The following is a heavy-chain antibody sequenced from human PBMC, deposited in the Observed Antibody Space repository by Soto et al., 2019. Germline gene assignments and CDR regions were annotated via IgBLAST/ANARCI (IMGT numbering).Heavy chain of an antibody. Sequence: QVLLVESGGGLVKPGGSLRLSCATSGFTFSDHYMTWIRQAPGKGLEWISYIRGSGRDTYYADSVKGRFTVSRDNAKNSLYLQMSSLRAEDTAVYYCAGDVHYYASDYWGQGTLVTVSP. CDR3: AGDVHYYASDY. J-gene: IGHJ4*02. D-gene: IGHD3-10*01. V-gene: IGHV3-11*01. CDR1: GFTFSDHY. CDR2: IRGSGRDT.